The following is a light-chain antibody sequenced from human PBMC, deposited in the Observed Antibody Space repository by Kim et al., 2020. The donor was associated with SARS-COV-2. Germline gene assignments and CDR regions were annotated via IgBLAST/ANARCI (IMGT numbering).Light chain of an antibody. CDR3: QQYSSYSRT. Sequence: DIQMTQSPSTLSASVGDRVTITCRASQSIDTWLAWYQQRLGKAPNLLIYKASTLECGVPSRFSGSGSGTEFTLTIGCLQPDDFATYYCQQYSSYSRTFGQGTKVDIK. CDR2: KAS. J-gene: IGKJ1*01. V-gene: IGKV1-5*03. CDR1: QSIDTW.